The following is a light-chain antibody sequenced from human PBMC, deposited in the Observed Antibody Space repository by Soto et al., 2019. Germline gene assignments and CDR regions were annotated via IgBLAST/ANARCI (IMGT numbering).Light chain of an antibody. V-gene: IGKV1-5*03. CDR3: QQANTFPLT. J-gene: IGKJ5*01. CDR2: KSS. CDR1: QSLSGW. Sequence: DIQLTQTPSTLSASIGDRVTITCRASQSLSGWLAWYQQTPGKAPKLLIYKSSILENGVPSRFSGGGSGTEFTLTISSLQPDDFATYYCQQANTFPLTVGQGTRREI.